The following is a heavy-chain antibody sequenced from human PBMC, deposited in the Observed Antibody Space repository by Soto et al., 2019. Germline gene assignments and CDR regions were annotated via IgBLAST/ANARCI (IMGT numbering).Heavy chain of an antibody. CDR1: GGTFSTYT. CDR2: IIPPLDVT. CDR3: ARDSGTVGYDDS. V-gene: IGHV1-69*08. Sequence: QVQLVQSGAEVKKPGSSVKVSCKASGGTFSTYTINWVRQAPGQGLEWMGRIIPPLDVTNNAQRFQGRVTITADKSTSTVYMELTSLTSHDTAVYYCARDSGTVGYDDSWGQGTLVTVSS. J-gene: IGHJ4*02. D-gene: IGHD3-10*01.